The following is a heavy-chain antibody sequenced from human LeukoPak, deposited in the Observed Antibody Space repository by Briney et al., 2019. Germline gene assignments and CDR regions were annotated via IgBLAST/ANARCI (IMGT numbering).Heavy chain of an antibody. CDR2: ISRSGVAT. V-gene: IGHV3-23*01. Sequence: GGTLRLSCAASGFTFTSFAMSWVRQAPGKGLEWVSTISRSGVATYYANSVKGRFTISRDNSKNTLYLQMNSLRADDTAVYYCATDSSPDFWGQGTLVTVSS. D-gene: IGHD3-22*01. CDR1: GFTFTSFA. CDR3: ATDSSPDF. J-gene: IGHJ4*02.